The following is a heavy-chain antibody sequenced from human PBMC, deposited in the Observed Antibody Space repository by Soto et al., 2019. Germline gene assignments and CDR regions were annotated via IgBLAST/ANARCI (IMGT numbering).Heavy chain of an antibody. Sequence: GGSLRLSCAASGFTFSSYGMHWVRRAPGKGLEWVAVISYDGSNKYYADSVKGRFTISRDNSKNTLYLQMNSLRAEDTAVYYCAKDSLTPSLLNIVVVPAAIYYYGMDVWGQGTTVTVSS. J-gene: IGHJ6*02. CDR1: GFTFSSYG. D-gene: IGHD2-2*01. CDR3: AKDSLTPSLLNIVVVPAAIYYYGMDV. V-gene: IGHV3-30*18. CDR2: ISYDGSNK.